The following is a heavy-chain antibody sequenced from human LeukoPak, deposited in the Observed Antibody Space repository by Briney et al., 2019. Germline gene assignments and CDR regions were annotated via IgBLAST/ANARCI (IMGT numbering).Heavy chain of an antibody. V-gene: IGHV3-13*01. CDR1: GFSFSSYD. CDR3: AREPSGWYVDY. J-gene: IGHJ4*02. D-gene: IGHD6-19*01. CDR2: IGIPGDT. Sequence: GGSLRLSCAASGFSFSSYDMPWVRQGTGKGLEWVSGIGIPGDTYYPGSVKGRFTISRDHAKNSVYLQMSGLRAEDTAVYFCAREPSGWYVDYWGQGTLVTVSS.